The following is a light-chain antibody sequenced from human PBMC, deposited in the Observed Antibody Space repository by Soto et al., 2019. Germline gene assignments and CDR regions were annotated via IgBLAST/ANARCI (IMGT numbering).Light chain of an antibody. Sequence: EIVLTQSPGTLSLSPGERATHSCRTGQSVSGNYLIWYQQKPGQPPRLLIYGVSSRATGIPDRFSGSGSGTDFTLTISRLEPEDFAVYYCQQFSAFGQGTKVELK. CDR3: QQFSA. CDR2: GVS. CDR1: QSVSGNY. J-gene: IGKJ1*01. V-gene: IGKV3-20*01.